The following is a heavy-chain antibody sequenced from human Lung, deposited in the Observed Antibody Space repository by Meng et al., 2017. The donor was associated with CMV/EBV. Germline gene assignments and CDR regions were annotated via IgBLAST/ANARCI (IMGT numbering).Heavy chain of an antibody. D-gene: IGHD2-2*01. CDR3: ARDAPYCSSTSCYYSYGLDV. CDR2: IKQDGSEK. J-gene: IGHJ6*02. Sequence: GKSLKISCAASGFTFNNYWMTWVRQAPGKGLEWVANIKQDGSEKYYVDSVKGRFTVSRDNAKNSLYLQMNSLRAEDTAVYYCARDAPYCSSTSCYYSYGLDVWXQGTTVXVSS. V-gene: IGHV3-7*01. CDR1: GFTFNNYW.